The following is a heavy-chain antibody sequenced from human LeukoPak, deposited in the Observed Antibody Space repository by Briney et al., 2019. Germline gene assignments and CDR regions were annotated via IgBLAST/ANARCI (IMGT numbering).Heavy chain of an antibody. CDR3: ARFHNYDYVWGSYHD. D-gene: IGHD3-16*02. CDR1: GFTFDDYA. CDR2: ISWNSGSI. V-gene: IGHV3-9*01. Sequence: GGSLRLSCAASGFTFDDYAMHWVRQAPGKGLEWVSGISWNSGSIGYADSVKGRFTISRDNAKNSLYLQMNSLRTEDTALYYCARFHNYDYVWGSYHDWGQGTLVTVSS. J-gene: IGHJ4*02.